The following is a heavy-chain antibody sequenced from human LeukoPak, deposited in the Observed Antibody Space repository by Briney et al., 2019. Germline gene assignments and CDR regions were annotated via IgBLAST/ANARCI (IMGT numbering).Heavy chain of an antibody. CDR3: ARVENGDYYYGMDV. CDR1: GYTLTELS. V-gene: IGHV1-24*01. J-gene: IGHJ6*02. CDR2: FDPEDGET. Sequence: ASVKVSCKVSGYTLTELSMHWVRQAPGKGLEWMGGFDPEDGETIYAQKFQGRVTMTEDTSTDTAYMELSSLRSEDTAVYYCARVENGDYYYGMDVWGQGTTVTVSS. D-gene: IGHD4-17*01.